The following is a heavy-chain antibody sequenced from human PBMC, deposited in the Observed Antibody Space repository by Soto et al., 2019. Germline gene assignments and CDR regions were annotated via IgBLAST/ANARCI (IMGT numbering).Heavy chain of an antibody. CDR2: IYYSGST. CDR3: SRGGPFLGEQWFDP. Sequence: SETLSLTCTVSGGSISSYYWSWIRQPPGKGLEWIGYIYYSGSTNYNPSLKSRVTISVDTSKNQFSLKLSSVTAAVTAVYYCSRGGPFLGEQWFDPWGQGTLVTVSS. D-gene: IGHD3-3*01. V-gene: IGHV4-59*01. J-gene: IGHJ5*02. CDR1: GGSISSYY.